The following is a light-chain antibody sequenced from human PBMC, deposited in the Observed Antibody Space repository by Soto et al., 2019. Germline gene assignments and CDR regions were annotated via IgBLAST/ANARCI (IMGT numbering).Light chain of an antibody. V-gene: IGLV2-14*01. CDR1: SNDIGGYNY. Sequence: QSVLTQPASVSGSPGQSITISCTGTSNDIGGYNYVSWYQQHPDKAPKLMIFEVSNRPSGVSDRFSGSKSGNTASLTISGLQAEDEGDYYCSTYTGSSTLSFGGGTKLTVL. J-gene: IGLJ2*01. CDR2: EVS. CDR3: STYTGSSTLS.